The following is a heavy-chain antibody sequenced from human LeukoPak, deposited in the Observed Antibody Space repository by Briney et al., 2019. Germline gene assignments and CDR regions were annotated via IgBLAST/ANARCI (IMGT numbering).Heavy chain of an antibody. J-gene: IGHJ3*02. CDR1: GYSISSGYY. CDR2: IYHSGST. V-gene: IGHV4-38-2*02. CDR3: ARAPEKDYGDYTSDEHDAFDI. D-gene: IGHD4-17*01. Sequence: SETLSLTCTVSGYSISSGYYWGWIRQPPGKGLEWIGSIYHSGSTYYNPSLKSRVTISVDTSKNQFSLKLSSVTAADTAVYYCARAPEKDYGDYTSDEHDAFDIWGQGTMVTVSS.